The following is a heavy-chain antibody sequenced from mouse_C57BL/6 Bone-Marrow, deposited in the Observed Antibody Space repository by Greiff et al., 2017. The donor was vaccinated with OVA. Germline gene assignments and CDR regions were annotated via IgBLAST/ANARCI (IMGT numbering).Heavy chain of an antibody. CDR3: ATDGYYGGYFDV. J-gene: IGHJ1*03. CDR1: GFTFSDFY. V-gene: IGHV7-1*01. Sequence: EVQLVESGGGLVQSGRSLRLSCATSGFTFSDFYMEWVRQAPGKGLEWIAASRNKANDYTTEYSAAVKGRFIVSRDTSQSILYLQMNALRAEDTAIYYCATDGYYGGYFDVWGTGTTVTVSS. CDR2: SRNKANDYTT. D-gene: IGHD1-1*02.